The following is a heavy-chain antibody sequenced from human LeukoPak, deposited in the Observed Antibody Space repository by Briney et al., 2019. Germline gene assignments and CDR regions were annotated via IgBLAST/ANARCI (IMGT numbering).Heavy chain of an antibody. CDR1: GFTFSSYG. V-gene: IGHV3-66*01. Sequence: QPGGSLRLSCAASGFTFSSYGMHWVRQAPGKGLEWVSVIYSGGSTYYADSVKGRFTISRDNSKNTLYLQMNSLRAEDTAVYYCARTPGTMVRGVIIAPFDYWGQGTLVTVSS. D-gene: IGHD3-10*01. CDR2: IYSGGST. J-gene: IGHJ4*02. CDR3: ARTPGTMVRGVIIAPFDY.